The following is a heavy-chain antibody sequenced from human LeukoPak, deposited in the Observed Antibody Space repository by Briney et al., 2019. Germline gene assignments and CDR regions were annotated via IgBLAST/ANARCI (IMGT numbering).Heavy chain of an antibody. V-gene: IGHV4-4*07. CDR3: ATSGSSFDYYHYIDV. CDR1: GVSVIPYY. D-gene: IGHD3-10*01. CDR2: MYTSGDT. Sequence: SETLSLTCTVSGVSVIPYYWSWIRQPAGEGPEWIGRMYTSGDTAYNPSLKGRVTMSIDTSENQFSLKLSSVTAADTAVYYCATSGSSFDYYHYIDVWGKGTTVTVSS. J-gene: IGHJ6*03.